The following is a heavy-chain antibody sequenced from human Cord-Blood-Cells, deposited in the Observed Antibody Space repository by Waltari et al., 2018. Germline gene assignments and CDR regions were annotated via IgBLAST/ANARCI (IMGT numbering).Heavy chain of an antibody. Sequence: HWVRQAPGEGLEWVAVISYDGSNKYYADSVKGRFTISRDNSKNTLYLQMNSLRAEDMAVYYCARERDAFDIWGQGTMVTVSS. CDR2: ISYDGSNK. J-gene: IGHJ3*02. CDR3: ARERDAFDI. V-gene: IGHV3-30-3*01.